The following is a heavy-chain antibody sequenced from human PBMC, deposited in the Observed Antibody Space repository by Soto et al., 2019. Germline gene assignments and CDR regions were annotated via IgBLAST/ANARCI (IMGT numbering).Heavy chain of an antibody. CDR1: GFTFSSYG. J-gene: IGHJ6*02. CDR2: IWYDGSNK. V-gene: IGHV3-33*06. CDR3: AKILSKVPTYYYGMDA. Sequence: WGSLRLSCAASGFTFSSYGMHWVRQAPGKGLEWVAVIWYDGSNKYYADSVKGRFTISRDNSKNTLYLQMNSLRAEDTAVYYCAKILSKVPTYYYGMDAWGQGTRVTVSS. D-gene: IGHD2-15*01.